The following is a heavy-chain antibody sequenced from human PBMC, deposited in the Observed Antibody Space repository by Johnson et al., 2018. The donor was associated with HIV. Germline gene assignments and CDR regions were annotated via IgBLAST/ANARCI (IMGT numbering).Heavy chain of an antibody. CDR2: IYSGGST. CDR3: AAVETVMVTGAFDI. CDR1: GFTVSSNY. J-gene: IGHJ3*02. Sequence: VQLVETGGGLIQPGGSLRLSCAASGFTVSSNYMSWVRQAPGKGLEWVSVIYSGGSTYYADSVKGRFTISRDNSKNTLYLQMNSLRAEDTAVYYCAAVETVMVTGAFDIWGQGTMVTVSS. D-gene: IGHD5-18*01. V-gene: IGHV3-53*02.